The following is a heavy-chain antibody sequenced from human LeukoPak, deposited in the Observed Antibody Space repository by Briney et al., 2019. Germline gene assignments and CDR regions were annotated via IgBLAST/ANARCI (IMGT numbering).Heavy chain of an antibody. Sequence: GGSMRLSCATSGFTFTNNWMSWARQAPGKGPERVATVNEDGTEKYYVDSVKGRFTISRDNGKRSLYVQMNSLRVEDTAVYYCARGVGWFDPWGQGTLVTVSS. CDR1: GFTFTNNW. CDR3: ARGVGWFDP. V-gene: IGHV3-7*01. D-gene: IGHD2-2*01. J-gene: IGHJ5*02. CDR2: VNEDGTEK.